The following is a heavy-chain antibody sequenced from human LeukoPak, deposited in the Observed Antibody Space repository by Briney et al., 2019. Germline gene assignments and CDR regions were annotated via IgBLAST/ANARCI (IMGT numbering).Heavy chain of an antibody. CDR1: GGSFSGYY. Sequence: KPSETLSLTCAVYGGSFSGYYWSWIRQPPGKGLEWIGEINHSGSTNYNPSLKSRVTISVDTSKNQFSLKLSSVTAADTAVYYCARKTAQFDAFDIWGQGTMVTVSS. J-gene: IGHJ3*02. CDR2: INHSGST. D-gene: IGHD1-14*01. V-gene: IGHV4-34*01. CDR3: ARKTAQFDAFDI.